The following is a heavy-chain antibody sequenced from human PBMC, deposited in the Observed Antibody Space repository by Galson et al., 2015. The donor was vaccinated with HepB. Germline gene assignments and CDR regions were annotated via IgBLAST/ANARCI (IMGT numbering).Heavy chain of an antibody. CDR3: AIARGVRGVIIAPNYYYYGMDV. D-gene: IGHD3-10*01. V-gene: IGHV1-3*01. CDR1: GYTFTSYA. J-gene: IGHJ6*02. Sequence: SVKVSCKASGYTFTSYAMHWVRQAPGQRLEWMGWINAGNGNTKYSQKFQGRVTITRDTSASTAYMELSSLRSEDTAVYYCAIARGVRGVIIAPNYYYYGMDVWGQGTTVTVSS. CDR2: INAGNGNT.